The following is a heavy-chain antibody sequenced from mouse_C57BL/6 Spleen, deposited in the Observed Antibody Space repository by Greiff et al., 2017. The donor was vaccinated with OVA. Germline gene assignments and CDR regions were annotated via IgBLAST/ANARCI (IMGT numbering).Heavy chain of an antibody. CDR1: GFTFSSYG. Sequence: EVQLKESGGDLVKPGGSLKLSCAASGFTFSSYGMSWVRQTPDKRLEWVATISSGGSYTYYQDSVKGRFTISRDNAKNTLYLQMSSLKSEDTAMYYGARDYGSRDYAMDYWGQGTSVTVSS. J-gene: IGHJ4*01. V-gene: IGHV5-6*01. D-gene: IGHD1-1*01. CDR2: ISSGGSYT. CDR3: ARDYGSRDYAMDY.